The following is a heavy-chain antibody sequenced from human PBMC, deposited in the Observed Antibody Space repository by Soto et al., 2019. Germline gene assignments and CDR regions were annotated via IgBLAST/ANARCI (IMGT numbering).Heavy chain of an antibody. CDR2: IYYSGST. V-gene: IGHV4-31*03. Sequence: QVQLQESGPGLVKPSQTLSLTCTVSGGSISSGGYYWSWIRQHPGKGLEWIGYIYYSGSTYYNPSLKSRVTISVDTSKNQFSLKLSSVTAADTAVYYCARDSSGGFTYDILTGPRPTPSWYFDLWGRGTLVTVSS. CDR1: GGSISSGGYY. J-gene: IGHJ2*01. CDR3: ARDSSGGFTYDILTGPRPTPSWYFDL. D-gene: IGHD3-9*01.